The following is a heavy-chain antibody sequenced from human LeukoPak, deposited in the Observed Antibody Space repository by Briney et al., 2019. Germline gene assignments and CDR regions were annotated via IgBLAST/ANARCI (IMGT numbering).Heavy chain of an antibody. J-gene: IGHJ4*02. V-gene: IGHV3-33*01. CDR1: GVTFNEYN. D-gene: IGHD2-8*01. CDR2: IWYDGSNK. CDR3: ARDRVYLLDY. Sequence: PGGSLRLSCEASGVTFNEYNMHWVRQAPGKGLEWVAVIWYDGSNKYYADSVKGRFTISRDNSKNTLFLQMNSLRAEDTAVYYCARDRVYLLDYWGQGTLVTVSS.